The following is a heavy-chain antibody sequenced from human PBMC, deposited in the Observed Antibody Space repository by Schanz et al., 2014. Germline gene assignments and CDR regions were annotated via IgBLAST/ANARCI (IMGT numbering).Heavy chain of an antibody. D-gene: IGHD5-12*01. J-gene: IGHJ4*02. CDR1: GGTFSSYA. CDR3: ARGYSGYSHFDY. CDR2: INTNTANP. V-gene: IGHV7-4-1*01. Sequence: QVQLVQSGAEVKKPGSSVKVSCKASGGTFSSYAISWVRQAPGQGLEWMGRINTNTANPTYAQGFTGRFVYTLDASVTTAYLEIRSLKAEDTAVYYCARGYSGYSHFDYWGQGALVTVSS.